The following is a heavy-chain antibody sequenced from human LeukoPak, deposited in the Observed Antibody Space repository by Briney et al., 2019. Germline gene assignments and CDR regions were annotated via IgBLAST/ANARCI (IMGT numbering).Heavy chain of an antibody. J-gene: IGHJ5*02. V-gene: IGHV4-34*01. Sequence: SETLSLTCAVYGGSFSGYYWSWIRQPPGKGLEWIGEINHSGSTNYNPSLKSRVTISVDTSKNQFSLKLSSVTAADTAVYYCARGPTTPTTTGPNWFDPWGQGTLVTVSS. CDR3: ARGPTTPTTTGPNWFDP. D-gene: IGHD1-1*01. CDR1: GGSFSGYY. CDR2: INHSGST.